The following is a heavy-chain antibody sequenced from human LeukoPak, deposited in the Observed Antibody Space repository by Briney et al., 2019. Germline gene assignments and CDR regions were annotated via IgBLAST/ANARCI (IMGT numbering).Heavy chain of an antibody. CDR3: ARLSSSWYQDWYFDL. CDR1: GGSISSYD. Sequence: SETLSLTCTVSGGSISSYDWSWIRQPAGKGLEWIGRIYTSGSPNYSPSLKSRVTMSVDTSKNQFSLKLSSVTAADTAVYYCARLSSSWYQDWYFDLWGRGTLVTVSS. CDR2: IYTSGSP. J-gene: IGHJ2*01. D-gene: IGHD6-13*01. V-gene: IGHV4-4*07.